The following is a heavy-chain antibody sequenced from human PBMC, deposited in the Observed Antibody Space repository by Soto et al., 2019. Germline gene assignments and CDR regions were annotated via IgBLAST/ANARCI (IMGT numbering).Heavy chain of an antibody. CDR2: ISAYNGNT. J-gene: IGHJ4*02. V-gene: IGHV1-18*01. Sequence: ASVKVSCKASGYTFTSYGISWVRQAPGQGLEWMGWISAYNGNTNYAQKLQGRVTMTTDTSTSTAYMELRSLRSDDTAVYYCARDPKAPYCSGGSCYDKKMDYWGQGTLVTVS. D-gene: IGHD2-15*01. CDR3: ARDPKAPYCSGGSCYDKKMDY. CDR1: GYTFTSYG.